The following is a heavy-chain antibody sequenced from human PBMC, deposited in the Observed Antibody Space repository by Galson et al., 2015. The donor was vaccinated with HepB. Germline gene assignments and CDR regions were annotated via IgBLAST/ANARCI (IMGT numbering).Heavy chain of an antibody. V-gene: IGHV3-11*06. J-gene: IGHJ3*02. CDR1: GFTFSDYY. Sequence: SLRLSCAASGFTFSDYYMSWIRQAPGKGLEWVSYISSSSSYTNYADSVKGRFTISRDNAKNSLYLQMNSLRAEDTAVYYCARCLPTDEVGRAFDIWGQGTMVTVSS. CDR2: ISSSSSYT. CDR3: ARCLPTDEVGRAFDI.